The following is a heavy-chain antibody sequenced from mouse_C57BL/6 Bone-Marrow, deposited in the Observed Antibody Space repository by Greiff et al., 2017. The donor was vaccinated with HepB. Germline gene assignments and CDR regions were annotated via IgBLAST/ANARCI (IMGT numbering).Heavy chain of an antibody. D-gene: IGHD2-2*01. CDR1: GFTFSDYG. CDR2: ISSGSSTI. Sequence: EVMLVESGGGLVKPGGSLKFSCAASGFTFSDYGMHWVRQTPEKGLEWVAYISSGSSTIYYADTVKGRFTISRDNAKNTLFLQMTRLRSEDTAMYYCAWPNGCTFAYWGQGTLVTVSA. CDR3: AWPNGCTFAY. J-gene: IGHJ3*01. V-gene: IGHV5-17*01.